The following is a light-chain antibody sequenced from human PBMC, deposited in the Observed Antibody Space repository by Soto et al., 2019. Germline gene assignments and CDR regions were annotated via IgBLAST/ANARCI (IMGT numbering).Light chain of an antibody. J-gene: IGLJ2*01. V-gene: IGLV1-51*01. CDR3: GTWDSSLSDVV. CDR2: DNN. Sequence: QSVLTQPPSVSGAPGQKVTISCSGSSSNIGNNYVSWYQQLPGTAPKLLIYDNNKRPSGIPDRFSGSKSGTSATLGITGLQTGDEADYYCGTWDSSLSDVVFGGGTKLTVL. CDR1: SSNIGNNY.